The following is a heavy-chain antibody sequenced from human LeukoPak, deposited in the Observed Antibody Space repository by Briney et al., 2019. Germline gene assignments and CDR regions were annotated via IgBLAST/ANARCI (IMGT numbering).Heavy chain of an antibody. J-gene: IGHJ3*02. CDR3: ARDRGTITMIVLGGPDAFDI. Sequence: ASVKVSCEASGYTFTSYGISWVRQAPGQGLEWMGWISAYNGNTNYAQKLQGRVTMTTDTSTSTAYMELRSLRSDDTAVYYCARDRGTITMIVLGGPDAFDIWGQGTMVTVSS. CDR1: GYTFTSYG. CDR2: ISAYNGNT. V-gene: IGHV1-18*01. D-gene: IGHD3-22*01.